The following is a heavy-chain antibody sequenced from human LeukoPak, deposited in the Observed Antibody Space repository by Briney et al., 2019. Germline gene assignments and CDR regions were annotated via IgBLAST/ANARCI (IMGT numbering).Heavy chain of an antibody. Sequence: SVKVSCKASGGTFRSYAISWVRQAPGQGLEWMGGIIPIFGTANYAQKFQGRVTITTDESTSTAYMELSSLRSEDTAVYYCARDQGQQLSYYYYMDVWGKGTTVTVSS. D-gene: IGHD6-13*01. CDR3: ARDQGQQLSYYYYMDV. V-gene: IGHV1-69*05. J-gene: IGHJ6*03. CDR1: GGTFRSYA. CDR2: IIPIFGTA.